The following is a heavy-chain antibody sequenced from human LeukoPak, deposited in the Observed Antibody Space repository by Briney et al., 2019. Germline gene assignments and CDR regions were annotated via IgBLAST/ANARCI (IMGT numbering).Heavy chain of an antibody. CDR2: ISAYNGNT. D-gene: IGHD5-24*01. J-gene: IGHJ6*03. Sequence: ASVKVSCKASGYTFTSYGISWVRQAPGQGLEWMGWISAYNGNTNYAQKLQGRVTMTTDTSTSTAYMELRSLRSDDTAVYYCAKARDGPNKLHYYYYYMDVWGKGTTVTISS. CDR3: AKARDGPNKLHYYYYYMDV. CDR1: GYTFTSYG. V-gene: IGHV1-18*01.